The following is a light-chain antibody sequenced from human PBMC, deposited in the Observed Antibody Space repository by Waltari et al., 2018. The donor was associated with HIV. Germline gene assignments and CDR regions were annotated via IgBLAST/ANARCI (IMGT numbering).Light chain of an antibody. Sequence: QSALTQPRSVSGSPGQSVAISCTGTSSDVGGYNSVSWYQQHPGKALKLMIYDVTKRPSGVPDRCSGSKSGNTASLTISGLQAEDEADYYCCSYAGSYTFVFGGGTKLTVL. CDR3: CSYAGSYTFV. V-gene: IGLV2-11*01. CDR2: DVT. CDR1: SSDVGGYNS. J-gene: IGLJ3*02.